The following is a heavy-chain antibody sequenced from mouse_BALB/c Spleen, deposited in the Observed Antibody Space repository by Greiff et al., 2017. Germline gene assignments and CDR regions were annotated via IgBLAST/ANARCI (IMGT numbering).Heavy chain of an antibody. D-gene: IGHD2-1*01. J-gene: IGHJ4*01. Sequence: VQLQQSGAELMKPGASVKISCKATGYTFSSYWIEWVKQRPGHGLEWIGEILPGSGSTNYNEKFKGKATFTADTSSNTAYMQLSSLTSEDSAVYYCARRGLYYGNYVGAMDYWGQGTSVTVSS. V-gene: IGHV1-9*01. CDR3: ARRGLYYGNYVGAMDY. CDR1: GYTFSSYW. CDR2: ILPGSGST.